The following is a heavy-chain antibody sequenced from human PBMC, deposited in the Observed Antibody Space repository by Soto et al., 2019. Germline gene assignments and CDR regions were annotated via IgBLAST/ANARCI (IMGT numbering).Heavy chain of an antibody. CDR3: ARDKFSGTYYVKGVTYLFDY. CDR1: GFTFTDYW. Sequence: PGGSLRLSCAASGFTFTDYWMSWVRQAPGKGLEWVANLNQDGSEKNCVDSVKGRFTISRDNAKSSVYLQLNSLRAEDTAVYYCARDKFSGTYYVKGVTYLFDYWGQGALVTVSS. V-gene: IGHV3-7*03. CDR2: LNQDGSEK. D-gene: IGHD1-26*01. J-gene: IGHJ4*02.